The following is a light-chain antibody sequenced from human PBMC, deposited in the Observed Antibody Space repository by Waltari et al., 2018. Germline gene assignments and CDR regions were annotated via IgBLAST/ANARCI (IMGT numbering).Light chain of an antibody. Sequence: QSALTQPASVSGSPGQSITISCTGTSSDVGGYNYVSWYQQHPGKAPKLMIYDVSKRPSGVSNRFSGSTSGNTASLTISGLQAEDEADYYCSSYTSSSTPCVFGTGTKVTVL. CDR2: DVS. CDR3: SSYTSSSTPCV. CDR1: SSDVGGYNY. J-gene: IGLJ1*01. V-gene: IGLV2-14*01.